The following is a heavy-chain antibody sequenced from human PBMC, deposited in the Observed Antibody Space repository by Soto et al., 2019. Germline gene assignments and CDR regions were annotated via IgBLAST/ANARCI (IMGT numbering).Heavy chain of an antibody. V-gene: IGHV3-23*01. Sequence: PGGSLSLSCASSGVTSTIYVMTGARHAPGKGLEWVSAISSSGGGTYYADSVKGRFTISRDNSKNTLYLQMNSLRAEDTAVHYCAMGGIVGPNGPFDIWGQGTMVTVSS. CDR3: AMGGIVGPNGPFDI. CDR2: ISSSGGGT. J-gene: IGHJ3*02. D-gene: IGHD1-26*01. CDR1: GVTSTIYV.